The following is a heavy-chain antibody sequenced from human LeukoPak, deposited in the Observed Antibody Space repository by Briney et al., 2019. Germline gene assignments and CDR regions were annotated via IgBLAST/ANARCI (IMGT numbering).Heavy chain of an antibody. CDR3: ARSGFYNTGWAHFDS. Sequence: KASETLSLTCTVSGGSMTNYYWTWIWQPPGKGLEWIGYIYYSGSTNYNPSLMSRVTISVDTSKNHFSLRLSSVTAADTAVYYCARSGFYNTGWAHFDSWGQGALVTVSS. CDR2: IYYSGST. CDR1: GGSMTNYY. J-gene: IGHJ4*02. D-gene: IGHD6-19*01. V-gene: IGHV4-59*08.